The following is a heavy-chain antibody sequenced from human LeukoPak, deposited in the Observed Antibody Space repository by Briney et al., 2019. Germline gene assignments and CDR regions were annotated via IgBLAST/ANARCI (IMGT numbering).Heavy chain of an antibody. Sequence: ASVKVSCKASGYTFTSYDINWVRQATGQGLEWMGWMNPNSGNTGYAQKFQGRVTMTRSTSISTAYMELSSLRSEDTAVYYCARGSCSWYVDYYYGMDVWGQGTTVTVSS. D-gene: IGHD6-13*01. J-gene: IGHJ6*02. CDR2: MNPNSGNT. CDR1: GYTFTSYD. CDR3: ARGSCSWYVDYYYGMDV. V-gene: IGHV1-8*01.